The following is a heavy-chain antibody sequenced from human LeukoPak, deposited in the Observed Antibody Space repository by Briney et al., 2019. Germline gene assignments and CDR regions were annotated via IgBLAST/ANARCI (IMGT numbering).Heavy chain of an antibody. CDR1: GFTFSSFG. V-gene: IGHV3-33*01. J-gene: IGHJ6*03. D-gene: IGHD2-15*01. Sequence: GGSLRLPCAASGFTFSSFGIHWVRQAPGKGLEWVAVIWYDGSNEDYTDSVKGRFSISRDNTKHTLYLQMNSLRAEDTAAYYCAREACSGGACYSSYYYYYLDVWGKGTTVTVSS. CDR3: AREACSGGACYSSYYYYYLDV. CDR2: IWYDGSNE.